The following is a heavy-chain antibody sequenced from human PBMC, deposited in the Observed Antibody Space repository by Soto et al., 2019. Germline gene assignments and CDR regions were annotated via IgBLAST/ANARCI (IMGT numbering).Heavy chain of an antibody. CDR3: ARGEQYRGRIFDY. D-gene: IGHD1-26*01. CDR2: TYYRSKWYY. V-gene: IGHV6-1*01. J-gene: IGHJ4*01. CDR1: GDSVSSNSAG. Sequence: HSQTLSLTCAITGDSVSSNSAGWSWVRQSPSRGLEWLGRTYYRSKWYYEYAVSVRGRITINPDTSKNQYSLQLNSVTPEDTAVYFCARGEQYRGRIFDYWGQGTLVTVSS.